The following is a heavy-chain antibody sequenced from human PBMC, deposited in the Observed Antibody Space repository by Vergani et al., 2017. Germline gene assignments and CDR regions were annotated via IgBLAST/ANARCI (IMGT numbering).Heavy chain of an antibody. V-gene: IGHV1-18*01. CDR1: GYTFTSYG. J-gene: IGHJ6*02. D-gene: IGHD3-16*01. CDR2: ISAYNGNT. Sequence: QVQLVQSGAEVKKPGASVKVSCKASGYTFTSYGISWVRQAPGQGLEWMGWISAYNGNTNYAQKRQGRVTMTTDTSTSTAYMELRSLRSDDTAVYYCAREPSKGVFWGSYGDYYYYGMDVWGQGTTVTVSS. CDR3: AREPSKGVFWGSYGDYYYYGMDV.